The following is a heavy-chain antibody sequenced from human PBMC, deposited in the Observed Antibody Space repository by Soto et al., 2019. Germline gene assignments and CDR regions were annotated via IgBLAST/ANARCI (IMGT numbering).Heavy chain of an antibody. Sequence: PGGSLRLSCAASGFTFSSYAMHWVRQAPGKGLGWVAVISYDGSNKYYADSVKGRFTISRDNSKNTLYLQMNSLRAEDTAVYYCARAYNRGDYVGYYYGMDVWGQGTTVTVSS. CDR3: ARAYNRGDYVGYYYGMDV. J-gene: IGHJ6*02. V-gene: IGHV3-30-3*01. CDR1: GFTFSSYA. D-gene: IGHD4-17*01. CDR2: ISYDGSNK.